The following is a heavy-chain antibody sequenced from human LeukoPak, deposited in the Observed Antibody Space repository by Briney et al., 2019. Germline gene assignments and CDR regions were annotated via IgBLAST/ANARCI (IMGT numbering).Heavy chain of an antibody. CDR2: ISFSGSYI. CDR1: GFTFTTYG. CDR3: AKGGLHCRTTSCYPY. Sequence: GGSLRLSCAASGFTFTTYGFNWVRQAPGKGLEWVSSISFSGSYIYYADSVKGRFTISRDNAKNSVYLQMNSLRAEDTALYYCAKGGLHCRTTSCYPYWGQGTLVTVSS. V-gene: IGHV3-21*04. D-gene: IGHD2-2*01. J-gene: IGHJ4*02.